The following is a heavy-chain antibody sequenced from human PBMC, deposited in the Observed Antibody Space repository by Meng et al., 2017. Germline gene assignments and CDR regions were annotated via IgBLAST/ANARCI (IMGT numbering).Heavy chain of an antibody. D-gene: IGHD3-10*02. J-gene: IGHJ4*02. V-gene: IGHV3-21*01. CDR1: GFTFSSYS. CDR3: ARGGFVRVAGTTDY. CDR2: ISSSSSYI. Sequence: GESLKISCAASGFTFSSYSMTWVRQAPGKGLEWVSSISSSSSYIYYADSVKGRFTISRDNAKNSLYLQMNSLRAEDTAVYYCARGGFVRVAGTTDYWGQGTLVTGSS.